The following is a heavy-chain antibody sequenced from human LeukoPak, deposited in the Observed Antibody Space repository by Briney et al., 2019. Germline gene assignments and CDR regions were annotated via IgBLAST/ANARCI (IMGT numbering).Heavy chain of an antibody. J-gene: IGHJ5*02. V-gene: IGHV3-21*01. D-gene: IGHD6-13*01. CDR2: ISSSSSYI. CDR1: GFTFSSYS. CDR3: ARGAAAGNLNWFDP. Sequence: GGSLRLSCAASGFTFSSYSMNWVRQAPGKGLEWVSSISSSSSYIYYADSVKGRFTIPRDNAKNSLYLQMNSLRAEDTAVYYCARGAAAGNLNWFDPWGQGTLVTVSS.